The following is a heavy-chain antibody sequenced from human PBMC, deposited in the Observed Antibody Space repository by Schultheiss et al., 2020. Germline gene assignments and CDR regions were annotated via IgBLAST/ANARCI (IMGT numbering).Heavy chain of an antibody. D-gene: IGHD2-2*02. CDR2: IYYSGST. Sequence: SQTLSLTCTVSGGSISSYYWSWIRQPPGKGLEWIGYIYYSGSTYYNPSLKSRVTISVDTSKNQFSLKLSSVTAADTAVYYCARVISYPDYWGQGTLVTVSS. CDR1: GGSISSYY. J-gene: IGHJ4*02. CDR3: ARVISYPDY. V-gene: IGHV4-59*12.